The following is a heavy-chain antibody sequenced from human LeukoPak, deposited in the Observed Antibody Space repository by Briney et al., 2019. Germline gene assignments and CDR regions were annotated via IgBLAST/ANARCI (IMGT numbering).Heavy chain of an antibody. Sequence: SETLSLTCAVSGYSIRSGDYWGWIRQSPGKGLEWIGSIYHSGSTHYNPSLKSRVTISVDTSKNQFSLMLSSVTAADTAGYYSARNRSVTTTPGFDHWGQGTLVTVSS. J-gene: IGHJ4*02. CDR1: GYSIRSGDY. V-gene: IGHV4-38-2*01. CDR2: IYHSGST. D-gene: IGHD4-17*01. CDR3: ARNRSVTTTPGFDH.